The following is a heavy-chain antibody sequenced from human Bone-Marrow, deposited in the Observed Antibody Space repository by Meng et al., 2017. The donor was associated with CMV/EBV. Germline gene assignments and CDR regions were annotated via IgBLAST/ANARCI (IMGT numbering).Heavy chain of an antibody. D-gene: IGHD3-3*01. Sequence: SVKVSCKASGGTFSSYAISWMRQAPGQGLEWMGGIIPIFGTANYAQKFQGRVTITTDESTSTAYMELSSLRSEDTAVYYCARVIWSIHYYYYYGMDVWGQGTTVTGSS. CDR1: GGTFSSYA. CDR2: IIPIFGTA. J-gene: IGHJ6*01. V-gene: IGHV1-69*05. CDR3: ARVIWSIHYYYYYGMDV.